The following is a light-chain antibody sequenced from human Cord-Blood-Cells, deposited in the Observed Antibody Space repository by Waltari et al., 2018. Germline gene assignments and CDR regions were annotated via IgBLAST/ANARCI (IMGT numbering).Light chain of an antibody. CDR3: CSYAGSYTFV. J-gene: IGLJ1*01. CDR2: EVS. CDR1: SSDVRSSNY. V-gene: IGLV2-11*01. Sequence: QSALTQPRSVSGPPGQSVTIPCPGTSSDVRSSNYASWYQQHPGKAPKPMIYEVSKRPSGVPDRFSGSKSGNPASLTISGLQAEDEADYYCCSYAGSYTFVFGTGTKVTVL.